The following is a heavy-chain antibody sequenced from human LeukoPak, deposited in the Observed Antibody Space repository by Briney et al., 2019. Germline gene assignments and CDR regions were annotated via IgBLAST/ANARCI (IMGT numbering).Heavy chain of an antibody. Sequence: GGSLRLSCAASGFTFSSYSMNWVRQAPGKGLEWVSSISSSSSYIYYADSVKGRFIISRDNAKNSLFLQVSSLRADDTALYFCARGLGYCDRPTCENHHYYGMDVWGQGTTVIVSS. CDR2: ISSSSSYI. V-gene: IGHV3-21*01. D-gene: IGHD2-15*01. CDR1: GFTFSSYS. J-gene: IGHJ6*02. CDR3: ARGLGYCDRPTCENHHYYGMDV.